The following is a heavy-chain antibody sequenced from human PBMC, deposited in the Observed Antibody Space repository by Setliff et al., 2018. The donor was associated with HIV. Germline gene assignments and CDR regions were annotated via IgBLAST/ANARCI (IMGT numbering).Heavy chain of an antibody. CDR2: INAGNGNT. J-gene: IGHJ3*02. CDR1: GGTFSSYA. D-gene: IGHD3-3*01. V-gene: IGHV1-3*01. CDR3: ARDPSYSPYYDFWSGYYPHDALDI. Sequence: VASVKVSCKASGGTFSSYAITWVRQAPGQGLEWMGWINAGNGNTKYSQKFQGRVTITRDTSASTAYMELSSLRSEDTAVYYCARDPSYSPYYDFWSGYYPHDALDIWGQGTMVTVSS.